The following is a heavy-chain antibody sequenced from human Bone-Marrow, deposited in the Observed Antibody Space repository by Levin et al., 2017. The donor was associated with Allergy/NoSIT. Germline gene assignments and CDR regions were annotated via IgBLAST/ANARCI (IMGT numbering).Heavy chain of an antibody. CDR2: ISGSGGST. CDR1: GFTFSSYA. Sequence: PSETLSLTCAASGFTFSSYAMSWVRQAPGKGLEWVSAISGSGGSTYYADSVKGRFTISRDNSKNTLYLQMNSLRAEDTAVYYCAKDLSGGYYYYYMDVWGKGTTVTVSS. J-gene: IGHJ6*03. CDR3: AKDLSGGYYYYYMDV. V-gene: IGHV3-23*01. D-gene: IGHD6-25*01.